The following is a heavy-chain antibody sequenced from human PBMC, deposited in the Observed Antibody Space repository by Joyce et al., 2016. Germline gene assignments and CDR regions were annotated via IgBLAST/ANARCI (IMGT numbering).Heavy chain of an antibody. V-gene: IGHV3-7*01. Sequence: EVQLVESGGDLVQPGGSLRLSWAASGFTFSKYWMNWVRQGPGKGREWVANINQDGSEKYYVGSVKGRFTNSRDNAKRSLYLQLTSLRAEDTAVYYCAKNTAVTAIASPYDYWGQGTLVAVSS. J-gene: IGHJ4*02. D-gene: IGHD2-21*02. CDR1: GFTFSKYW. CDR3: AKNTAVTAIASPYDY. CDR2: INQDGSEK.